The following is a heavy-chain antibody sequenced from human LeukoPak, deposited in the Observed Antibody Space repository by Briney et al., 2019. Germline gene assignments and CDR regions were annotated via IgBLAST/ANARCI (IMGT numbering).Heavy chain of an antibody. CDR1: GFTFSSYG. D-gene: IGHD2-2*02. CDR2: ISSSSSYI. Sequence: GGSLRLSCAASGFTFSSYGMHWVRQAPGKGLEWVSSISSSSSYIYYADSVKGRFTISRDNSKNTLYLQMNSLRAEDTAVYYCARVPYTPGAFDIWGQGTMVTVSS. CDR3: ARVPYTPGAFDI. J-gene: IGHJ3*02. V-gene: IGHV3-21*01.